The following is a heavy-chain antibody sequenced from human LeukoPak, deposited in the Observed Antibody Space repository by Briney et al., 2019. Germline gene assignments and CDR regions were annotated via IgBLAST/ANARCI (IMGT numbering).Heavy chain of an antibody. CDR3: AKAHGLRFLFDP. Sequence: GGSLRLSCAASGYTFSSYAMSWVRQAPGKGLEWVSAISGSGGSTYYADSVKGRFTISRDNSKNTLYLQMNSLRAEDTAVYYCAKAHGLRFLFDPWGQGTLVSVSS. CDR2: ISGSGGST. J-gene: IGHJ5*02. D-gene: IGHD3-3*01. CDR1: GYTFSSYA. V-gene: IGHV3-23*01.